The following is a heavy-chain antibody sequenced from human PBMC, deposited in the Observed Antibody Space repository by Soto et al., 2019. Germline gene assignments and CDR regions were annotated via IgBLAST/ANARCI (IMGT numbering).Heavy chain of an antibody. CDR2: IYYSGST. Sequence: SETLSLTCTVSGGSISRGGYYWSWIRPHPGKGLEWIGYIYYSGSTYYSPSLKSRVTISLDTSKNQFSLKLSSVTAADTAVYYCARDSPYDFWSGYSNAFDIWGQGTMVTVS. D-gene: IGHD3-3*01. J-gene: IGHJ3*02. CDR3: ARDSPYDFWSGYSNAFDI. V-gene: IGHV4-31*03. CDR1: GGSISRGGYY.